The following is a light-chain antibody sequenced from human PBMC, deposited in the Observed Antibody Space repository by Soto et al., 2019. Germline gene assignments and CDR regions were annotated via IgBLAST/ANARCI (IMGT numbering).Light chain of an antibody. J-gene: IGLJ1*01. CDR2: DVS. CDR1: SSDVGAYNY. CDR3: SSHTTSNTYV. Sequence: QSVLTQPASVSGSPGQSITISCTGTSSDVGAYNYVSWYQQHPGKAPELIIYDVSNRPSGVSNRFSGSKSGNTASLTISGLQAEDEADCHCSSHTTSNTYVFGTGTKVTVL. V-gene: IGLV2-14*01.